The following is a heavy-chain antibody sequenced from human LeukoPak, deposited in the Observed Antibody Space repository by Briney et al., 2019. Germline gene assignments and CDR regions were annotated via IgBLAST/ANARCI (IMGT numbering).Heavy chain of an antibody. J-gene: IGHJ5*02. D-gene: IGHD2-15*01. CDR1: RDTLNNYV. CDR2: IIPIFGTA. V-gene: IGHV1-69*13. Sequence: SVKVSCKTSRDTLNNYVISWMRQAPGQGLEWMGGIIPIFGTANYAQKFQGRITITADESTSTAHMELSSLTSEDTAVYYCAKETPFWDCNGSSCNEVKWFDPWGQGTLVTVSS. CDR3: AKETPFWDCNGSSCNEVKWFDP.